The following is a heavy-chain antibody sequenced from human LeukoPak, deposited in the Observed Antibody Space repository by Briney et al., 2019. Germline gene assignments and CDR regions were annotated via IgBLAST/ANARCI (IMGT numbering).Heavy chain of an antibody. V-gene: IGHV1-2*02. CDR1: GYTFTGYY. J-gene: IGHJ4*02. D-gene: IGHD3-10*01. CDR3: ARTMVRGVLYYFDY. Sequence: ASVKVSCKASGYTFTGYYMHWVRQAPGQGLEWMGWINPNSGGTNYAQKFQGRATMTRDTSISTAYMELSRLRSDDTAVYYCARTMVRGVLYYFDYWGQGTLVTVSS. CDR2: INPNSGGT.